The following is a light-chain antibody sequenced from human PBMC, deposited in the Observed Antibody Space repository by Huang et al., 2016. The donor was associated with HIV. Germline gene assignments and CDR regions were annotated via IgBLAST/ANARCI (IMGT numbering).Light chain of an antibody. V-gene: IGKV3-20*01. Sequence: EIVLTQSPGTLSLSPGERATLSCRASQSVTNNYFAWYQQRPGQAPRLLIYGASTRATGIPDRLSGSGSGTDFTLTISRLEPEDSAVYYCQQYGISPWTFGRGTKVEIK. J-gene: IGKJ1*01. CDR1: QSVTNNY. CDR3: QQYGISPWT. CDR2: GAS.